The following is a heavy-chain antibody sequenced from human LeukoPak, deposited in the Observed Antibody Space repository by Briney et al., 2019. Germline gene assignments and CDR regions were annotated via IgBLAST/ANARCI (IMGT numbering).Heavy chain of an antibody. J-gene: IGHJ6*03. CDR3: ARDTFSADYYGDYYYYRDV. D-gene: IGHD3-22*01. Sequence: GGSLRLSCAASGFTVSSNYMSWVRQAPGKGLEWVANLNEDGSEKYYVDSVKGRFTISRDNAKKSVSLHVSSLRAEDTALYYCARDTFSADYYGDYYYYRDVWGKGTTVTVAS. CDR1: GFTVSSNY. V-gene: IGHV3-7*01. CDR2: LNEDGSEK.